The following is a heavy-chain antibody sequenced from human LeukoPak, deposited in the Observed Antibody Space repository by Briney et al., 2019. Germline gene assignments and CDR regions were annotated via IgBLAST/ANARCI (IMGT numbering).Heavy chain of an antibody. CDR2: MWNDGITG. J-gene: IGHJ5*02. Sequence: PGGSLRLSCAASGFTFSSYWMSWVRQAPGKGLEWVAVMWNDGITGKYADSVRGRFSVSRDNSKNTLYLQMNSLRAEDTAVYYCAKSPSFDPYNWFDPWGQGTLVTVSS. CDR3: AKSPSFDPYNWFDP. V-gene: IGHV3-33*06. CDR1: GFTFSSYW.